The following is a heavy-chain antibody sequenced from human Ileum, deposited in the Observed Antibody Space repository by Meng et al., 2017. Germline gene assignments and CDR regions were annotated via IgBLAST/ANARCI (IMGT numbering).Heavy chain of an antibody. CDR2: VYYNGNT. CDR1: GGSISSGGFF. D-gene: IGHD5-12*01. V-gene: IGHV4-31*03. J-gene: IGHJ4*02. CDR3: AGDRLRQLDF. Sequence: QVQLQESGPGMVKASQNLSLTCTVSGGSISSGGFFWSWIRQHPGKGLEWIVSVYYNGNTYYNPSLKSRVTISVDTSKNQFSLRLTSVTAADTAMYYCAGDRLRQLDFWGQGTLVTVSS.